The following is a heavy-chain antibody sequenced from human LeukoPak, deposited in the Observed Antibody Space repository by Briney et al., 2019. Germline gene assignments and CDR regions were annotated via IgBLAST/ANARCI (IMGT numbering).Heavy chain of an antibody. V-gene: IGHV1-2*02. D-gene: IGHD2-15*01. CDR1: GYTFTGYY. CDR3: ARDPTDPQLGYCSGGSCYIRGSYYFDY. Sequence: ASVKVSCKASGYTFTGYYMHWVRQAPGQGLEWMGWINPNSGGTNYAQKFQGRVTMTRDTSISTAYMELSRLRSDDTAVYYCARDPTDPQLGYCSGGSCYIRGSYYFDYWGQGTLVTVSS. J-gene: IGHJ4*02. CDR2: INPNSGGT.